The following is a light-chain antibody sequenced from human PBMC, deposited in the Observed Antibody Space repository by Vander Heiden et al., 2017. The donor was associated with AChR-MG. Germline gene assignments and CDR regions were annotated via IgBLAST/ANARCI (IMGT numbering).Light chain of an antibody. J-gene: IGLJ2*01. V-gene: IGLV1-40*01. CDR1: SSNIGAGYD. Sequence: QSVLTQPPSVSGAPGQRVTISCPGSSSNIGAGYDVHWYQQLPGRAPKLLIYGNSNRPSGVPDRFSGSKSGTSASLAITGLQAEDEADYFCQSSDTSLSGHVVFGGGTKLTVL. CDR2: GNS. CDR3: QSSDTSLSGHVV.